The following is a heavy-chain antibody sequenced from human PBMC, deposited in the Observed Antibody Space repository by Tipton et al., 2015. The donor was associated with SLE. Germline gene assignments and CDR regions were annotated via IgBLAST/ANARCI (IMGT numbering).Heavy chain of an antibody. D-gene: IGHD3-3*01. J-gene: IGHJ4*02. CDR1: GGPIGGYY. V-gene: IGHV4-39*01. CDR3: ARHYVQNYDYWSGVYTLGYFDY. Sequence: GLVKPSQTLSLTCTVSGGPIGGYYWSWIRQPPGKGLEWIGSIYYSGNTDYNPSLQSRVSISVDTSKDQFSLKLASVTASDTAVYYCARHYVQNYDYWSGVYTLGYFDYWAKGTLVTVSS. CDR2: IYYSGNT.